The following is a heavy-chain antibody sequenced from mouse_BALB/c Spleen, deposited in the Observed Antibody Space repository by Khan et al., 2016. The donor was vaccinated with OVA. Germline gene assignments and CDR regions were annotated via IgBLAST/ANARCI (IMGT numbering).Heavy chain of an antibody. Sequence: EVELVESGGGLVQPGGSLKLSCAASGFTFSGYGMSWVRQTPDKRLELVATINSNGGTSYYPDSVKGRFTISRDNAKHTLHLQMSSLKCEDTAMYYCARVYYRYDEGYWYFDVGGAGTTVTVFS. CDR3: ARVYYRYDEGYWYFDV. V-gene: IGHV5-6-3*01. J-gene: IGHJ1*01. CDR1: GFTFSGYG. CDR2: INSNGGTS. D-gene: IGHD2-14*01.